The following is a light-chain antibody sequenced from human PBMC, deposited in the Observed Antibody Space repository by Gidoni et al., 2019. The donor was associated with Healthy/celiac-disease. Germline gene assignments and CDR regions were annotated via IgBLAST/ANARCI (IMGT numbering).Light chain of an antibody. CDR1: QSVSSY. CDR3: QQRSNWPLT. V-gene: IGKV3-11*01. Sequence: EIVLTQSPATLSWSPGERATLSCRASQSVSSYLAWYQHKPGQAPRLLLYDASTRATGIPARFSGSGSCTYFTLTISSLEPEDFAVYYCQQRSNWPLTFGGWTKVEIK. CDR2: DAS. J-gene: IGKJ4*01.